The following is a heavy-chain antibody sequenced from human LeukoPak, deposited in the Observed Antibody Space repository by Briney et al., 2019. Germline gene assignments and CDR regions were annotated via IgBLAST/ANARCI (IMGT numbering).Heavy chain of an antibody. D-gene: IGHD3-22*01. CDR3: ARGNHYYDSSAYLAWESFQH. CDR1: GSSFSRGYY. J-gene: IGHJ1*01. CDR2: MFHSGST. Sequence: SETLSLTCTVSGSSFSRGYYWGWIRQPPGRGLEWIGSMFHSGSTNYNPSLKSRVTISVDTSKNQFSLKLSSVTAADTAVYYCARGNHYYDSSAYLAWESFQHWGQGTLVTVSS. V-gene: IGHV4-38-2*02.